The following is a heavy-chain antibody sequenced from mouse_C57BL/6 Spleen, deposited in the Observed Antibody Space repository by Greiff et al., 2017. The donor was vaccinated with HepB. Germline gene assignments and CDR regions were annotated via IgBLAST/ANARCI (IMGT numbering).Heavy chain of an antibody. Sequence: QVQLQQSGPELVKPGASVKISCTASGYAFSSSWMNWVKQRPGKGLEWIGRIYPGDGDTNYNGKFKGKATLTADKSSSTAYMQLSSLTSEDSAVYFCAKLRNWYFDVWGTGTTVTVSS. CDR2: IYPGDGDT. CDR3: AKLRNWYFDV. V-gene: IGHV1-82*01. CDR1: GYAFSSSW. J-gene: IGHJ1*03. D-gene: IGHD1-1*01.